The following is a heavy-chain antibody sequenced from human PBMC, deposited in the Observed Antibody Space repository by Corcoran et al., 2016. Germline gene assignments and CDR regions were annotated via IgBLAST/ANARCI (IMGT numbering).Heavy chain of an antibody. CDR3: AREGQHYDSSVYYCDY. J-gene: IGHJ4*02. CDR1: GGSVSSGSYY. CDR2: IYYSGST. V-gene: IGHV4-61*01. Sequence: QVQLQESGPGLVKPSETLSLTCTVSGGSVSSGSYYWSWIRQPPGKGLEWIGYIYYSGSTNYNPSLKSRVTISVDTSKNQFSLKLSSVTAADTAVYYCAREGQHYDSSVYYCDYWGQGSLVTVSS. D-gene: IGHD3-22*01.